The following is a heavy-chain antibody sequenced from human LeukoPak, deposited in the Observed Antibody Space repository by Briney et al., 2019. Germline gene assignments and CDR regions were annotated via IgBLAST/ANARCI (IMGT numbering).Heavy chain of an antibody. CDR3: ARDRGYSGWFDP. J-gene: IGHJ5*02. CDR1: GGSISSDY. CDR2: IYYSGST. D-gene: IGHD6-25*01. Sequence: PSETLSLTCTVSGGSISSDYWSWIRQPPGKGLEWIGYIYYSGSTNYNPSLKSRVTISVDTSMNQFSLNLSSVTAADTAVYYCARDRGYSGWFDPWGQGTLVTVSS. V-gene: IGHV4-59*01.